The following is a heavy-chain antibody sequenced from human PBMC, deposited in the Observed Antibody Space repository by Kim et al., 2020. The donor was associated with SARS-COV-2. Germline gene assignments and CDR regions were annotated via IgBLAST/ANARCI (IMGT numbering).Heavy chain of an antibody. CDR3: ARDATPYDFWRVVYYYYYMDV. Sequence: GGSLRLSCAASGFTFSSYSMNWVRQAPGKGLEWVSSISSSSTYIYYADSVKGRFTISRDNAKNSLYLQMNSLRAEDTAVYYCARDATPYDFWRVVYYYYYMDVWGKGTTVTVSS. CDR2: ISSSSTYI. V-gene: IGHV3-21*01. D-gene: IGHD3-3*01. J-gene: IGHJ6*03. CDR1: GFTFSSYS.